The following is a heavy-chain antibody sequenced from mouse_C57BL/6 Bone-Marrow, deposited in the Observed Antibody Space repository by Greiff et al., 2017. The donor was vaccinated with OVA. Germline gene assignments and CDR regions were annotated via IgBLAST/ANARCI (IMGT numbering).Heavy chain of an antibody. CDR2: ISNGGGST. CDR3: ARRWFLRRGYFDV. Sequence: EVQGVESGGGLVQPGGSLKLSCAASGFTFSDYYMYWVRQTPEKRLEWVAYISNGGGSTYYPDTVKGRFTISRDNAKNTLYLQMSRLKSEDTDMYYCARRWFLRRGYFDVWGTGTTVTVSS. D-gene: IGHD1-1*02. J-gene: IGHJ1*03. V-gene: IGHV5-12*01. CDR1: GFTFSDYY.